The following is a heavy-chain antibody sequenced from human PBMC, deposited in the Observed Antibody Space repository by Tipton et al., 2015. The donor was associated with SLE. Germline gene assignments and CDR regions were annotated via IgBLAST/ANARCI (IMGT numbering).Heavy chain of an antibody. CDR1: GFTFRSYA. J-gene: IGHJ4*02. Sequence: GSLGLSCAASGFTFRSYAMSWVRQAPGKGLEWVSAISGSGGSTYYADSVKGRFTISRDNSKNTLYLQMNSLRAEDTAVYYCAKDIVVVPAAHFDYWGQGTLVTVSS. CDR3: AKDIVVVPAAHFDY. V-gene: IGHV3-23*01. CDR2: ISGSGGST. D-gene: IGHD2-2*01.